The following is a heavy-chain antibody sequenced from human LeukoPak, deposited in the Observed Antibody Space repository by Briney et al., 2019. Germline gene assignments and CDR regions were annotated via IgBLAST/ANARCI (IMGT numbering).Heavy chain of an antibody. V-gene: IGHV4-59*01. J-gene: IGHJ3*02. CDR2: IYYSRST. CDR3: ARDERVCSSTSCYRDDDAFDI. D-gene: IGHD2-2*02. CDR1: AGCISSYY. Sequence: PSETLSLTCTVSAGCISSYYWSWSRQPPGKGLEWIGYIYYSRSTNYNRSLKSRVTISVDTSKNQFSLKLSSVTAADTAVYYCARDERVCSSTSCYRDDDAFDIWGQGTMVTVSS.